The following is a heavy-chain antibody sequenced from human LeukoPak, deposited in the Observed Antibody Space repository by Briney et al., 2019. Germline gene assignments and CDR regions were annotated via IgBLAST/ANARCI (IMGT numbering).Heavy chain of an antibody. D-gene: IGHD1-14*01. CDR1: GASISSSNW. CDR3: ATRPDLVPL. V-gene: IGHV4-4*02. J-gene: IGHJ4*02. CDR2: VHHSGTT. Sequence: SGTLSLTCLVDGASISSSNWCTWVRQPPGKGLEWIGEVHHSGTTNYNPSLKSRVYISVDKSNNHFSLKLTSVTAADTAVYYCATRPDLVPLWGQGTLVIVSS.